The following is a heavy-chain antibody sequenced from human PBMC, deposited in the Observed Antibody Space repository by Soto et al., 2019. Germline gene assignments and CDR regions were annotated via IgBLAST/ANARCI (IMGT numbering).Heavy chain of an antibody. CDR3: ARARAWATIFDY. CDR2: INAGNGNT. D-gene: IGHD5-12*01. CDR1: GYTFTSYA. J-gene: IGHJ4*02. Sequence: APAKDSCNASGYTFTSYAMHWARRAPGQRLEWMGRINAGNGNTKYSQKFQGRVTITRDTSASTAYMELSSLRSEDTAVYYCARARAWATIFDYWGQGTLVTVSS. V-gene: IGHV1-3*01.